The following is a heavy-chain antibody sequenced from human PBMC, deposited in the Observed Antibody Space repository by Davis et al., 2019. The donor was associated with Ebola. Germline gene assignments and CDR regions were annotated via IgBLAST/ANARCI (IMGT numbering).Heavy chain of an antibody. CDR1: GFIVSSNY. J-gene: IGHJ6*02. D-gene: IGHD5-18*01. CDR3: ARGQVWKPDYYYYYGMDV. Sequence: GGSLRLSCAASGFIVSSNYMSWVRQAPGKGLDWVSVIYSGGTTYYADSVKGRFTISRDYSKNTLYLQMNSLRAEDTAVYYCARGQVWKPDYYYYYGMDVWGQGTTVTVSS. CDR2: IYSGGTT. V-gene: IGHV3-53*01.